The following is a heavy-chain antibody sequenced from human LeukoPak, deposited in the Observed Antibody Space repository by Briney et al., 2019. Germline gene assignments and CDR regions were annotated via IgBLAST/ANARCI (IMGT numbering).Heavy chain of an antibody. Sequence: SETLSLTCTVSGGSISSSSYYWGWIRQPPGKGLEWIGEINHSGSTNYNPSLKSRVTISVDTSKNQFSLKLSSVTAADTAVYYCARGPHMVRGVKDAFDIWGQGTMVTVSS. CDR3: ARGPHMVRGVKDAFDI. CDR2: INHSGST. V-gene: IGHV4-39*07. CDR1: GGSISSSSYY. D-gene: IGHD3-10*01. J-gene: IGHJ3*02.